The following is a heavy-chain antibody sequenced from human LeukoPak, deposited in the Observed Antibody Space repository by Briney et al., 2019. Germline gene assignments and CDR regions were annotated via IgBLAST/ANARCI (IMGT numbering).Heavy chain of an antibody. D-gene: IGHD3-22*01. CDR3: ARGSGYFDY. Sequence: PSETLSLTCTVSGGSVSSGDYYWSCIRQPPGKGLEWIGYIYYSGSTDYHPSLKSRVTISVDTSKNQFSLKLRSVTAADTAVYYCARGSGYFDYWGPGTLVTVSS. CDR2: IYYSGST. V-gene: IGHV4-30-4*01. CDR1: GGSVSSGDYY. J-gene: IGHJ4*02.